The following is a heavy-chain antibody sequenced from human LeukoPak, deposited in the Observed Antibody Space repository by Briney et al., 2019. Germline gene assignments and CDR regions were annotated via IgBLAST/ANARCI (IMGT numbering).Heavy chain of an antibody. CDR3: ARVWRMYYFDY. D-gene: IGHD1-1*01. CDR1: GGSISSYY. Sequence: SETLSLTCTVSGGSISSYYWSWIRQPPGKGLERIGYIYYSGSTNYNPSLKSRVTISVDTSKNQFSLKLSSVTAADTAVYYCARVWRMYYFDYWGQGTLVTVSS. V-gene: IGHV4-59*01. J-gene: IGHJ4*02. CDR2: IYYSGST.